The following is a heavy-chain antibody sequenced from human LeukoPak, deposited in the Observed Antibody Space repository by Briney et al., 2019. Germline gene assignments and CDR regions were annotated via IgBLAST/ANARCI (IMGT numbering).Heavy chain of an antibody. V-gene: IGHV1-2*02. CDR2: INPNSGGT. CDR3: ARANGATVTTDYFDY. Sequence: ASVKVSCKASGYTFAGYYMHWVRQAPGQGLEWMGWINPNSGGTNYAQKFQGRVTITRNTSISTAYMELSSLRSEDTAVYYCARANGATVTTDYFDYWGQGTLVTVSS. CDR1: GYTFAGYY. J-gene: IGHJ4*02. D-gene: IGHD4-17*01.